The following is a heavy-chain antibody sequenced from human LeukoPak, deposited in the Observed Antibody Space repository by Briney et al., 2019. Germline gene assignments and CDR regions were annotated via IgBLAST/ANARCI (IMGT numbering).Heavy chain of an antibody. V-gene: IGHV1-46*01. CDR2: FNPTYSSP. J-gene: IGHJ3*02. CDR3: AKDPRNILTGDYDDFDI. Sequence: GASVKVSCKASGHTSSNYCIHWLRQAPGQGFEWMGIFNPTYSSPIYAQTFEGRVTMTSDMSTSTFYMELSTLRSEDTAVYFCAKDPRNILTGDYDDFDIWGQGTMVIVSS. D-gene: IGHD3-9*01. CDR1: GHTSSNYC.